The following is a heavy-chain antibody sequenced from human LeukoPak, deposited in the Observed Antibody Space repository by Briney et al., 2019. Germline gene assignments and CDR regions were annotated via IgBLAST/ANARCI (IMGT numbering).Heavy chain of an antibody. Sequence: ASVTVSCKASGYTFTGYYIHWVRQAPGQGLEWMGWINPNSGSTNQAQKFQGRVTLTRDTSISTAYMELSRLRSDDTAVYYCARDLRPTTVTRTIYSYYMDVWGKGTTVTVSS. D-gene: IGHD4-17*01. CDR3: ARDLRPTTVTRTIYSYYMDV. J-gene: IGHJ6*03. CDR2: INPNSGST. V-gene: IGHV1-2*02. CDR1: GYTFTGYY.